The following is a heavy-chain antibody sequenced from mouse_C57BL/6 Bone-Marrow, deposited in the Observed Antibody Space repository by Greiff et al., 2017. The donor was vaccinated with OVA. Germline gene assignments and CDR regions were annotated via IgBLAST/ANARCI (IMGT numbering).Heavy chain of an antibody. J-gene: IGHJ4*01. CDR1: GYTFTSYW. CDR2: IDPSDSYT. CDR3: AREESTVERDYYAMAN. Sequence: QVQLQQPGAELVMPGASVKLSCKASGYTFTSYWMHWVQQRPGQGLEWIGEIDPSDSYTNYNQKFKGKSTLSVDNSSRTAYMQLSCLTSEDSAIYYCAREESTVERDYYAMANWGQGTAVTVSS. D-gene: IGHD1-1*01. V-gene: IGHV1-69*01.